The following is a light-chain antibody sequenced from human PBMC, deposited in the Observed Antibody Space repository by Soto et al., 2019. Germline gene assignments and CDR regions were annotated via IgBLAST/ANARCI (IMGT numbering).Light chain of an antibody. CDR2: RNN. Sequence: QSVLTQPPSASGTPGQRVTISCSGSRSNIGSNYAYWYQQLPGTAPKLLIYRNNQRPSGVPDRFSGSKSGTSASLAISGLRSEDQADYYCAAWDDSLSVVVFGGGTKVTVL. V-gene: IGLV1-47*01. J-gene: IGLJ2*01. CDR3: AAWDDSLSVVV. CDR1: RSNIGSNY.